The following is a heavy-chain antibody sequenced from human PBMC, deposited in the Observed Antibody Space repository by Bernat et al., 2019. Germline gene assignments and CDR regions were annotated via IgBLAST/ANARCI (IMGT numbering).Heavy chain of an antibody. J-gene: IGHJ5*01. D-gene: IGHD2-2*01. CDR2: INPYNGNT. V-gene: IGHV1-18*01. CDR3: AAAPSQVPAANIWFDP. CDR1: GYTFINYG. Sequence: QVQLLQSGTDVKKPGASLRVSCKASGYTFINYGITWVRQAPGQGLEWMGWINPYNGNTNYAQTVQGQVTMTTDTSTSTAYMEMASHRPDDTAVYYCAAAPSQVPAANIWFDPWGQGTLVTVSS.